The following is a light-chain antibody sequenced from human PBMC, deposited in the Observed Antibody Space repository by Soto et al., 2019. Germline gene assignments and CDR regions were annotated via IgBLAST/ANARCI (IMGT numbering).Light chain of an antibody. CDR3: QQYGSSSWT. CDR1: QSVSSSY. CDR2: GTS. Sequence: ILVTQAPGTLSLSPGERATLSCRASQSVSSSYLAWYQQKPGQAPRLLIYGTSSRATAIPDRFSGSGSGTDFTLTISRLEPEDFAVYYCQQYGSSSWTFGQGTKVDIK. J-gene: IGKJ1*01. V-gene: IGKV3-20*01.